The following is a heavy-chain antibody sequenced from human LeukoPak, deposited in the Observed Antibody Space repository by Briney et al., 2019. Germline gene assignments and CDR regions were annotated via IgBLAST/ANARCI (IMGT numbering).Heavy chain of an antibody. CDR1: GFTFSSYS. D-gene: IGHD1-26*01. V-gene: IGHV3-23*01. J-gene: IGHJ5*02. CDR3: AKDFVGATET. Sequence: PGGSLRLSCAASGFTFSSYSMNWVRQAPGKGLEWVSAISGSGGSTYYADSVKGRFTISRDNSKNTLYLQMNSLRAEDTAVYYCAKDFVGATETWGQGTLVTVSS. CDR2: ISGSGGST.